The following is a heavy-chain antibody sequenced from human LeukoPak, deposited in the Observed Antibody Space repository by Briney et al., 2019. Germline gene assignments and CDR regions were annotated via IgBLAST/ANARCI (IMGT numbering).Heavy chain of an antibody. Sequence: PGGSLRLSCAASGFTSSGYAMGWVRQAPGKGLEWVSTISSGGGDTYIADSVKGRFTISRDNSKYTLYLQMNRLRADDTAVYYCAKAEGATLYYYGVDVWGQGTTVTVSS. CDR2: ISSGGGDT. CDR1: GFTSSGYA. V-gene: IGHV3-23*01. CDR3: AKAEGATLYYYGVDV. J-gene: IGHJ6*02.